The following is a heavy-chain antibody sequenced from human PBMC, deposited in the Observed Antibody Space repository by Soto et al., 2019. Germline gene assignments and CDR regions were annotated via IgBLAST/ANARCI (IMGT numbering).Heavy chain of an antibody. CDR1: GGTFSSYT. CDR2: IIPILGIA. CDR3: ARDRYCSSTSCYAYYYYYMDV. J-gene: IGHJ6*03. Sequence: SVKVSCKASGGTFSSYTISWVRQAPGQGLEWMGRIIPILGIANYAQKFQGRVTITADKSTSTAYMELSSLRSEDTAVYYCARDRYCSSTSCYAYYYYYMDVWGKGTTLTVSS. V-gene: IGHV1-69*04. D-gene: IGHD2-2*01.